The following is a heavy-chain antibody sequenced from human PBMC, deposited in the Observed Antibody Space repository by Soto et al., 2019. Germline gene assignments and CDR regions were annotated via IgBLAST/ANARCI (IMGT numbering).Heavy chain of an antibody. CDR3: ARDRRSDCSSTGCSFDALDV. V-gene: IGHV4-30-4*01. CDR1: GGSISSGDYY. J-gene: IGHJ6*02. Sequence: SETLSLTCTVSGGSISSGDYYWSWIRQPPGKGLEWIGYIYYSGSTYYNPSLKSRVTMSVDTSKNQFSLKLSSVTAADTAVYYCARDRRSDCSSTGCSFDALDVWGQGTTVTVSS. CDR2: IYYSGST. D-gene: IGHD2-2*01.